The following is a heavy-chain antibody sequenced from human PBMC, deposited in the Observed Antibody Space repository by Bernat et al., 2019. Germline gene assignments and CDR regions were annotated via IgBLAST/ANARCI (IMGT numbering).Heavy chain of an antibody. V-gene: IGHV4-59*01. CDR2: IYYSGNT. CDR3: ARFGSPLGAIHPGYFQH. CDR1: GGSISSYY. J-gene: IGHJ1*01. Sequence: QVQLQESGPGLVKPSETLSLTCTVSGGSISSYYWSWIRQPPGKGLEWIGYIYYSGNTNYSPSLKSRVTISVDTSKNQFSLKLSSATAADTAVYYCARFGSPLGAIHPGYFQHWGQGTLVTVSS. D-gene: IGHD1-26*01.